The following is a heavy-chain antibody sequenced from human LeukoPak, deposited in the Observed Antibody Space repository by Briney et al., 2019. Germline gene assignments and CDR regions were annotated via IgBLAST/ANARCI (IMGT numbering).Heavy chain of an antibody. V-gene: IGHV1-18*01. CDR2: ISAYNGNT. CDR1: GYTFTSYG. D-gene: IGHD6-13*01. J-gene: IGHJ4*02. CDR3: ARDSVRRYSSSWYADH. Sequence: GASVKVSCKASGYTFTSYGINWVRQAPGHALDWMGWISAYNGNTNYAQKFQGRVTMTIDTSTSTAYMELRSLRSDDTAVYYCARDSVRRYSSSWYADHWGQGTLVTVSS.